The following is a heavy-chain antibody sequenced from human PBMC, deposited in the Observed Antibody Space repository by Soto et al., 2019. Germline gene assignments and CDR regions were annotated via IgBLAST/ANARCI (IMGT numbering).Heavy chain of an antibody. Sequence: GASVKVSCKASGYTFTRYNVHWVRQAPGQGLEWMAIINPSGGTTYYVQKFEGRVTLTTDTSTSTVYMELSSPRSDDTAVYYCARVRCGGSEYFFDYWGQATLVTVPS. J-gene: IGHJ4*02. D-gene: IGHD2-15*01. CDR2: INPSGGTT. V-gene: IGHV1-46*01. CDR1: GYTFTRYN. CDR3: ARVRCGGSEYFFDY.